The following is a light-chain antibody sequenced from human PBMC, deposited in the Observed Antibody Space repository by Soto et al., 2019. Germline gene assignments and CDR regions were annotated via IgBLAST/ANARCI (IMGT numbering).Light chain of an antibody. V-gene: IGLV2-18*02. Sequence: QSALTQPPSVSGSPGQSVTISCTGTSSDVGSYNRVSWYQQPPGTAPKLMISEVSNRPSGVPDRFSGSKSGNTASLTISGLQAKDEADYYCSSYTSSSTYVFGTGTKVTVL. CDR3: SSYTSSSTYV. J-gene: IGLJ1*01. CDR1: SSDVGSYNR. CDR2: EVS.